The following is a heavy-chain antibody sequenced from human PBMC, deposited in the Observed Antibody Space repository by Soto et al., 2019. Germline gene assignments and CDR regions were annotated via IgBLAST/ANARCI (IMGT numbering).Heavy chain of an antibody. Sequence: SETLSLTCAVYDGSFSGYYWSWIRQPPGKGLEWIGEINHSGNTYYNPSLKSRVTISLDHSRNQFSLRLNSVTAADTAVYFCASSKYDVVAGSVWFDPWGQGTLVTVSS. CDR3: ASSKYDVVAGSVWFDP. CDR2: INHSGNT. V-gene: IGHV4-34*01. J-gene: IGHJ5*02. CDR1: DGSFSGYY. D-gene: IGHD2-21*01.